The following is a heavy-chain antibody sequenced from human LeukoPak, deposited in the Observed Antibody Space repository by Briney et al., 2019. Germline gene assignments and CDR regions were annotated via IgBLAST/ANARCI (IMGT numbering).Heavy chain of an antibody. Sequence: PGGSLRLSCAASGFTFSSYSMNWVRQAPGKGLEWVSSITSSSDYINYAESLKGRFTISRDNAKNSLYLQMSSLRAEDTAVYYCARDRRADYKTFDYWGQGALVTVSS. V-gene: IGHV3-21*01. J-gene: IGHJ4*02. CDR3: ARDRRADYKTFDY. CDR1: GFTFSSYS. D-gene: IGHD5-24*01. CDR2: ITSSSDYI.